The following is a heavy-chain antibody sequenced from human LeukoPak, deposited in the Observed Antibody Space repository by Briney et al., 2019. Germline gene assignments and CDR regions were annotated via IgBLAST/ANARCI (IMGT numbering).Heavy chain of an antibody. D-gene: IGHD3-22*01. CDR1: GGSISSGTYY. CDR3: ARDPHPDNSGSYPFDY. V-gene: IGHV4-61*02. Sequence: SETLSLTCTVSGGSISSGTYYWSWIRQPAGKGLEWVGRIHTSGSTNYNPSLKSRVTVSVDTSKNQFSLKLTSVTAADTAVYYCARDPHPDNSGSYPFDYWGQGILVTVSS. CDR2: IHTSGST. J-gene: IGHJ4*02.